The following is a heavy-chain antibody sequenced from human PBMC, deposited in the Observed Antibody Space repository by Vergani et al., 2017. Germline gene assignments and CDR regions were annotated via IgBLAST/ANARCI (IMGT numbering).Heavy chain of an antibody. Sequence: QVQLQESGPGLVKPSQTLSLTCTVSGDSVTSRSFYWTWIRQSAGKGLEWIGRIFTGGVTDYNPSLKRRVTISVDPSKNQVSLRLTTVTAADTAVYYCVGGLGYSGTTKPLYNWFAPWGRGSRVIVSS. CDR1: GDSVTSRSFY. V-gene: IGHV4-61*02. CDR2: IFTGGVT. D-gene: IGHD1-7*01. CDR3: VGGLGYSGTTKPLYNWFAP. J-gene: IGHJ5*02.